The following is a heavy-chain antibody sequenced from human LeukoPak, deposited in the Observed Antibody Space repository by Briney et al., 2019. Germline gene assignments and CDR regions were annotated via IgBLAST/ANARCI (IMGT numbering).Heavy chain of an antibody. Sequence: SETLSLTCTVSGGSITSNNYYWGWIRQPPGKGLEFIGSIYFGRTTYYTPSLKSRVTISIDTSTNQFSLMLSSMTAVDTAVYYCARDSGQHSGYDWSHWGQGTLVTVSS. V-gene: IGHV4-39*07. CDR3: ARDSGQHSGYDWSH. CDR2: IYFGRTT. D-gene: IGHD5-12*01. CDR1: GGSITSNNYY. J-gene: IGHJ4*02.